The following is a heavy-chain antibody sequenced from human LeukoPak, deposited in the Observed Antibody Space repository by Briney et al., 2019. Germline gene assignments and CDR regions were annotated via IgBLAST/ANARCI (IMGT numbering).Heavy chain of an antibody. Sequence: SGTLSLTCAVSGYSISSGYYWGWIRQPPGKGLEWIGSIYHSGSTYYNPSLKSRVTISVDTSKNQFSLKLSSVTAADTAVYYCASHGDYGYYYYYMDVWGKGTTVTVSS. V-gene: IGHV4-38-2*01. CDR3: ASHGDYGYYYYYMDV. D-gene: IGHD4-17*01. CDR1: GYSISSGYY. J-gene: IGHJ6*03. CDR2: IYHSGST.